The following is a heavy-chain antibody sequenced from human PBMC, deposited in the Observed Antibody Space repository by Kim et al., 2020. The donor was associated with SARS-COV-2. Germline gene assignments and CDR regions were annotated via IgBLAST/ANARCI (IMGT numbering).Heavy chain of an antibody. V-gene: IGHV3-23*01. Sequence: GGSLRLSCAASGFAFSSYAMSWVRQAPGKGLEWASSITDSGDSTCYADSAKGRFTISRDNPKNTLYLQMHSLRVEDTAVFYCATRSDGRNLDFWGQGTLVTVSS. CDR2: ITDSGDST. CDR3: ATRSDGRNLDF. J-gene: IGHJ4*02. CDR1: GFAFSSYA. D-gene: IGHD6-6*01.